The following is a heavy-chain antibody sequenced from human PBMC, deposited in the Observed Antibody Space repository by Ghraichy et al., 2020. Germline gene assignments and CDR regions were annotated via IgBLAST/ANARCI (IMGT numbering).Heavy chain of an antibody. CDR1: GFNFGTFA. Sequence: GGSLRLSCAASGFNFGTFAMSWVRQAPGKGLEWVSGISGSGGTTYYADSAKGRFTISRENSRKMVYLQMNSLRVEDTAIYYCAKMVWMATTCHFDYWGQGTLVTVSS. J-gene: IGHJ4*02. D-gene: IGHD5-24*01. CDR2: ISGSGGTT. V-gene: IGHV3-23*01. CDR3: AKMVWMATTCHFDY.